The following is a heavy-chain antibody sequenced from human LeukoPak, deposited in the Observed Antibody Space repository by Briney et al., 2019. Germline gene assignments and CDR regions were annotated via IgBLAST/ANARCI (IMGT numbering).Heavy chain of an antibody. J-gene: IGHJ3*02. CDR2: IYPGDSDI. D-gene: IGHD3-3*01. CDR1: GYSFTSYW. CDR3: ASLTIFGVVIGAFDI. V-gene: IGHV5-51*01. Sequence: GESLKISCKGSGYSFTSYWIGWVRQLPGKGLEWMGIIYPGDSDIRYSPSFQGQVTISADKSISTAYLQWSSLKASDTAMYYCASLTIFGVVIGAFDIWGQGTMVTVSS.